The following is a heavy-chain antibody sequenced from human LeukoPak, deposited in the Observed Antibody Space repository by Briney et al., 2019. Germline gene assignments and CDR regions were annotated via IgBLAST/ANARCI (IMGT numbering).Heavy chain of an antibody. J-gene: IGHJ5*01. CDR1: GVFITNYY. D-gene: IGHD3/OR15-3a*01. Sequence: SETLSLTCTVSGVFITNYYWSWIRQSPGKGLEGIGYAHYSWGANSGPSLKQRVTISLDTSKKQFSLKLSSVTTADTAVYYYARDSNSHNADFNDLFDSWGQGTLVTVSS. V-gene: IGHV4-59*01. CDR2: AHYSWGA. CDR3: ARDSNSHNADFNDLFDS.